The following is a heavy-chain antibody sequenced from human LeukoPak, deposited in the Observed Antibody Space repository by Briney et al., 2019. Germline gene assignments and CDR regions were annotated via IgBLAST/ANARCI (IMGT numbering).Heavy chain of an antibody. Sequence: GASVKVSCKASGFTFTSSAVQWVRQARGQRLEWIGWIVVGSGNTNYAQKFQERVTITRDVSTSTAYMELSSLRSEDTAVYYCAALLESGYHSSSPYYFDYWGQGTQVTVSS. V-gene: IGHV1-58*01. CDR1: GFTFTSSA. CDR3: AALLESGYHSSSPYYFDY. D-gene: IGHD6-13*01. CDR2: IVVGSGNT. J-gene: IGHJ4*02.